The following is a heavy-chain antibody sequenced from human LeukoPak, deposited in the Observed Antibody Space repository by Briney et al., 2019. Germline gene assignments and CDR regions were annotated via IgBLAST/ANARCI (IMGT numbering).Heavy chain of an antibody. CDR3: ARGIMGYCSSTSCYSSFHNYYYMDV. Sequence: ASVKVSCKASGGTFSSYAISWVRQAPGQGLEWMGGIIPIFGTANYAQKFQGRVTITTDESTSTAYMELSSLRSEDTAVYYCARGIMGYCSSTSCYSSFHNYYYMDVWGKGTTVTVSS. D-gene: IGHD2-2*02. CDR2: IIPIFGTA. CDR1: GGTFSSYA. V-gene: IGHV1-69*05. J-gene: IGHJ6*03.